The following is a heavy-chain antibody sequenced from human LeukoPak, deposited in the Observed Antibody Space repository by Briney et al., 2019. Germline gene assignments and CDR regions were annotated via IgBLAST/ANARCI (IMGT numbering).Heavy chain of an antibody. Sequence: GESLKISCQTSGFSFTSYWITWVRQTPGKGLEWMGIIYPADSDTRYSPSFQGQVTFSADKSITTAYLQWRSLKASDTAMYYCARLPDSGYSKHFDYWGQGTLVTVSS. D-gene: IGHD6-13*01. CDR2: IYPADSDT. CDR3: ARLPDSGYSKHFDY. CDR1: GFSFTSYW. J-gene: IGHJ4*02. V-gene: IGHV5-51*01.